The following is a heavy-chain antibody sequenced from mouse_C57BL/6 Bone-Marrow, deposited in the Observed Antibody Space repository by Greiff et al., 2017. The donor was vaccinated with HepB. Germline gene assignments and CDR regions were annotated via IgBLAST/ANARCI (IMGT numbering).Heavy chain of an antibody. J-gene: IGHJ4*01. CDR3: ARTPPPGLAMDY. CDR2: INPNNGGT. CDR1: GYTFTDYY. Sequence: VQLQQSGPELVKPGASVKISCKASGYTFTDYYMNWVKQSHGKSLEWIGDINPNNGGTSYNQKFKGKATLTVDKSSSTAYMELRSLTSEDSAVYYCARTPPPGLAMDYWGQGTSVTVSS. V-gene: IGHV1-26*01.